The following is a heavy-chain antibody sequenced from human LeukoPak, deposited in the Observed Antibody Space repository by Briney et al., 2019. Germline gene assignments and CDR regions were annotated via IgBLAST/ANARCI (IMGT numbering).Heavy chain of an antibody. Sequence: SETLSLTCAVSGASISEYGYYWSWIRQPSGRGLEWIGYIYHSGSAYYNPSLMSRATISADRSKNQYFLNVTSVTAADTAMYYCARGDRLLFYWGPGTQVTVSS. CDR3: ARGDRLLFY. J-gene: IGHJ4*02. CDR1: GASISEYGYY. CDR2: IYHSGSA. V-gene: IGHV4-30-2*01.